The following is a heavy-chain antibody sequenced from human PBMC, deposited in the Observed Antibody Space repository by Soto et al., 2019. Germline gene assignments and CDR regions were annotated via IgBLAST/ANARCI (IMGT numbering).Heavy chain of an antibody. Sequence: QVQLQESGPGLVKPSETLSLTCSVSDGSVNTGNYYWSWIRQPPGKGLEWIGHIYYIGTTNYNPSLKSRVTLSVGTSKNQFSMKVTSVTAADTAVYFCAREEKQLSRYGGDFDYWGQGILVTVSS. D-gene: IGHD3-16*01. CDR2: IYYIGTT. CDR1: DGSVNTGNYY. J-gene: IGHJ4*02. CDR3: AREEKQLSRYGGDFDY. V-gene: IGHV4-61*01.